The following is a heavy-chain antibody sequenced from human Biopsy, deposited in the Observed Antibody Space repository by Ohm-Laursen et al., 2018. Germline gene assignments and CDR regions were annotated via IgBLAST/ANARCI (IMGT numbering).Heavy chain of an antibody. CDR3: IKDITPGGGDV. V-gene: IGHV3-9*01. Sequence: SLRLSCTASGFNDHKYGIHWVRQAQGKGLEWVSGIILNSDRLSYADSVRGRFTISRDNAKNSVYLQMNSLRPEDTALYYCIKDITPGGGDVWGQGTTVTVSS. CDR2: IILNSDRL. J-gene: IGHJ6*02. D-gene: IGHD3-16*01. CDR1: GFNDHKYG.